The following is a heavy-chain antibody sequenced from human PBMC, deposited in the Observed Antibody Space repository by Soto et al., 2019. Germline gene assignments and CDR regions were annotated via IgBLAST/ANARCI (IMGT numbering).Heavy chain of an antibody. CDR1: GFTFSSYW. CDR2: IKQDGSEK. CDR3: AKDMVELPADYYYGIDV. D-gene: IGHD1-7*01. Sequence: GWSLILSCAASGFTFSSYWMTWVRQAPGKGLEWVANIKQDGSEKFYVDSVKGRFTISRDNTKNTLYLQMNTLRAEDTAVYYCAKDMVELPADYYYGIDVWGQEATVTVSS. V-gene: IGHV3-7*01. J-gene: IGHJ6*02.